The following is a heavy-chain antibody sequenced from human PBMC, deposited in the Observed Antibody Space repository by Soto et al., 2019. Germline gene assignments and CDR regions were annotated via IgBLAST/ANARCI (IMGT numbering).Heavy chain of an antibody. CDR3: AKVTQPLRYYYYHMDV. V-gene: IGHV3-9*01. Sequence: DVQLVESGGGLVQTGRSLRLSCESSGFSFDEYGMHWVRQAPGKGLEWVAGISWNSGTVGYADSVKGRFTISRDNAKNSLYLEMNSLRAEDTALYYCAKVTQPLRYYYYHMDVWGEGTTVTVS. CDR1: GFSFDEYG. CDR2: ISWNSGTV. J-gene: IGHJ6*03. D-gene: IGHD5-18*01.